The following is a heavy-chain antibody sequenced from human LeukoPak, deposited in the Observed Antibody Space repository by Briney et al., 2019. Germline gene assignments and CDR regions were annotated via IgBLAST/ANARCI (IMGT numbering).Heavy chain of an antibody. J-gene: IGHJ4*02. D-gene: IGHD3-3*01. V-gene: IGHV4-39*01. CDR2: IYYSGST. CDR1: GCSISSSSYY. Sequence: SETLSLTCTVSGCSISSSSYYWGWIRQPPGKGLGWIGSIYYSGSTYYNPSLKSRVTISVDTPKNQFSLKLSSVTAADTAVYYCARRVALIAGLRLLEWSTMGDYFDYWGQGTLVTVSS. CDR3: ARRVALIAGLRLLEWSTMGDYFDY.